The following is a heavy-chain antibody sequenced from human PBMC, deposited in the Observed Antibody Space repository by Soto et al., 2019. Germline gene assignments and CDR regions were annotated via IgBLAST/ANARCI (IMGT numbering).Heavy chain of an antibody. CDR2: INHSGST. V-gene: IGHV4-34*01. D-gene: IGHD3-10*01. Sequence: SETLSLTCTVSGGSIISYYWSWIRQPPGKGLEWIGEINHSGSTNYNPSLKSRVTISVDTSKNQFSLKLSSVTAADTAVYYCARGGGYYYGSGSYYNRYYYYGMDVWGQGTTVTVSS. CDR1: GGSIISYY. J-gene: IGHJ6*02. CDR3: ARGGGYYYGSGSYYNRYYYYGMDV.